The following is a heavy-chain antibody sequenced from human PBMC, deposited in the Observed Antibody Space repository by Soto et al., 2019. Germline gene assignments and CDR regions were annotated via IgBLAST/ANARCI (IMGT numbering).Heavy chain of an antibody. D-gene: IGHD4-17*01. CDR3: ARVFYGDYAFDI. CDR2: ISSSGSTI. V-gene: IGHV3-48*03. J-gene: IGHJ3*02. Sequence: GSLRLSCAASGFTFSSYEMNWVRQAPGKGLEWVSYISSSGSTIYYADSVKGRFTISRDNAKNSLYLQMNSLRAEDTAVYYCARVFYGDYAFDIWGKGTMVTVSS. CDR1: GFTFSSYE.